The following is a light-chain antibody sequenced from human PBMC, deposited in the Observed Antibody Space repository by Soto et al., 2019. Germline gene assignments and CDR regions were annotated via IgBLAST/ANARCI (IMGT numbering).Light chain of an antibody. V-gene: IGKV1-5*01. CDR1: QSISSW. Sequence: DIQMTQSPSTLSASVGDRVTITCRASQSISSWLAWYQQKPGKAPKVLIYDASSLESGVPSRFSGSGSGTXFTXTISSLQPDDFATYYCQQYNSYSSFTFGQGTKLEIK. CDR2: DAS. J-gene: IGKJ2*01. CDR3: QQYNSYSSFT.